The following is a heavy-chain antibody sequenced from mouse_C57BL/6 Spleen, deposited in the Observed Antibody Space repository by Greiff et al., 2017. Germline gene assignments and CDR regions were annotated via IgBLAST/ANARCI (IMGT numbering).Heavy chain of an antibody. CDR1: GFTFSDYY. V-gene: IGHV5-16*01. CDR3: AREPYYSNYEGWYFDV. Sequence: DVKLVESEGGLVQPGSSMKLSCTASGFTFSDYYMAWVRQVPEKGLEWVANINYDGSSTYYLDSLKSRFIISRDNAKNILYLQMSSLKSEDTATYYCAREPYYSNYEGWYFDVWGTGTTVTVSS. J-gene: IGHJ1*03. CDR2: INYDGSST. D-gene: IGHD2-5*01.